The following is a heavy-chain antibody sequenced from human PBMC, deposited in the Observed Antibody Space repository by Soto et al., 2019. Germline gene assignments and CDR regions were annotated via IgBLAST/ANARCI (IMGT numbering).Heavy chain of an antibody. CDR2: IYYSGST. J-gene: IGHJ4*02. D-gene: IGHD1-26*01. CDR3: ARHFLELLIDY. CDR1: GCALRSYY. V-gene: IGHV4-39*01. Sequence: SETRSHTCPVSGCALRSYYWGWIRQPPGKGLEWIGSIYYSGSTYYNPSLKSRVTISVDTSKNQFSLKLSSVTAADTAVYYCARHFLELLIDYWGQGTLVTVSA.